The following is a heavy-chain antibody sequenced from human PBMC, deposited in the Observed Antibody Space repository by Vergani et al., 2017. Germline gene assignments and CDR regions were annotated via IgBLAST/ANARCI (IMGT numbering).Heavy chain of an antibody. D-gene: IGHD2-2*02. CDR2: ISFDGTNE. CDR1: GFALNRHA. Sequence: QVQLVESGGGVVQPGTSLRLPCVVSGFALNRHAMYWVRQAPGKGLEWVVGISFDGTNEYYPDLVKGRFTISGDIAKNKLYLQVRSLRLEDTGVYHCVRDRGLCAGGRCYTEAWDYWGQGTPVTVSS. CDR3: VRDRGLCAGGRCYTEAWDY. J-gene: IGHJ4*02. V-gene: IGHV3-30-3*01.